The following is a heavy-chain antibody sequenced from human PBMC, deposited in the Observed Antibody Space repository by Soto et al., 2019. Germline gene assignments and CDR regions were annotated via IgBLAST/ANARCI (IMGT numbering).Heavy chain of an antibody. CDR3: ARCREDWWIQLWLGYLDY. V-gene: IGHV4-34*01. CDR2: INHSGST. J-gene: IGHJ4*02. Sequence: SETLSLTCAVYGGSFSGYYLSWIRQPPGKGLEWIGEINHSGSTNYNPSLKSRVTISVDTSKNQFSLKLSSVTAADTAVYYCARCREDWWIQLWLGYLDYWGQGTLVTV. D-gene: IGHD5-18*01. CDR1: GGSFSGYY.